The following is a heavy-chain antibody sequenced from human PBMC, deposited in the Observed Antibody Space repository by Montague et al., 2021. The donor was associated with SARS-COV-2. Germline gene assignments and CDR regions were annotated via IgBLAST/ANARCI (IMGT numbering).Heavy chain of an antibody. D-gene: IGHD1-26*01. CDR1: GISLSAYS. J-gene: IGHJ6*02. V-gene: IGHV3-21*01. Sequence: SLRLSCAASGISLSAYSMNWVRQAPGKGLDWVSSISPSSTYKYYADSVKGRFTISRDNAKNSLYLQMNSLRGDDTAVYYCARASGSFYINYYYYGLDVWGQGTTVTVS. CDR3: ARASGSFYINYYYYGLDV. CDR2: ISPSSTYK.